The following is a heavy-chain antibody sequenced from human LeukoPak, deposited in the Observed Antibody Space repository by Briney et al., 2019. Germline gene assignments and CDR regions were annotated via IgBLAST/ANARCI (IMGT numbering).Heavy chain of an antibody. V-gene: IGHV3-23*01. CDR3: AKYRITMIVVVVYFDY. Sequence: PGGSLRLSCAASGFTFSSYAMSWVRQAPGKGLEWVSAISGSGGSTYYADSVEGRFTISRDNSKNTLYLQMNSLRAEDTAVYYCAKYRITMIVVVVYFDYWGQGTLVTVSS. CDR1: GFTFSSYA. CDR2: ISGSGGST. D-gene: IGHD3-22*01. J-gene: IGHJ4*02.